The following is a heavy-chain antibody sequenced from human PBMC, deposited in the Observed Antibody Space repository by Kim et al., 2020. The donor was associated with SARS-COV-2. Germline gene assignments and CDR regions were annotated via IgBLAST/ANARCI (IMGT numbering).Heavy chain of an antibody. D-gene: IGHD2-2*01. CDR1: GYTFTGYY. CDR3: ARMPGWSVVVPAATMVDAFDI. Sequence: ASVKVSCKASGYTFTGYYMHWVRQAPGQGLEWMGWINPNSGGTNYAQKFQGRVTMTRDTSISTAYMELSRLRSDDTAVYYCARMPGWSVVVPAATMVDAFDIWGQGTMVTVSS. V-gene: IGHV1-2*02. CDR2: INPNSGGT. J-gene: IGHJ3*02.